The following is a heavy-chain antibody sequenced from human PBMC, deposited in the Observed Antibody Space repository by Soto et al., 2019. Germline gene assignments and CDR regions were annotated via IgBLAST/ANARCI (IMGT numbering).Heavy chain of an antibody. CDR3: ARCLKKERQLVVYYFDY. V-gene: IGHV3-7*01. CDR2: IKQDGSEK. Sequence: EVQLVESGGGLVQPGGSLRLSCAASGFTFSSYWMSWVRQAPGKGLEWVANIKQDGSEKYYVDSVKGRFTISRDNAKNSMYLQMSSLRAEATAVYYCARCLKKERQLVVYYFDYWGQGTLVTVSS. CDR1: GFTFSSYW. D-gene: IGHD6-13*01. J-gene: IGHJ4*02.